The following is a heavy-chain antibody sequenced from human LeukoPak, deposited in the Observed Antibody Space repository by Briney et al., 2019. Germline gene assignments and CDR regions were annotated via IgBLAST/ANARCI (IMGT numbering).Heavy chain of an antibody. J-gene: IGHJ4*02. CDR3: ARASGGYSYGYERRVFDY. D-gene: IGHD5-18*01. CDR2: ISSSSSYI. CDR1: GFSFSSYS. Sequence: GGSLRLSCAASGFSFSSYSMNWVRQAPGEGLEWVSSISSSSSYIYYADSVKGRFTISRDNAKNSLYLQMNSLRAEDTAVYYCARASGGYSYGYERRVFDYWGQGTLVTVSS. V-gene: IGHV3-21*01.